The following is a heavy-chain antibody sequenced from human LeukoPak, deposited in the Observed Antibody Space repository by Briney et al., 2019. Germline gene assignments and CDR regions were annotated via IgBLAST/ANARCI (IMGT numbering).Heavy chain of an antibody. CDR3: ARDRLPQHYYYYMDV. D-gene: IGHD5/OR15-5a*01. Sequence: GASVKVSCKASGYTFTSYDINWVRQATGQGLEWMGWMNPNSGNTGYAQKFQGRVTMTTDTSTSTAYMELRSLRSDDTAVYYCARDRLPQHYYYYMDVWGKGTTVTVSS. CDR1: GYTFTSYD. J-gene: IGHJ6*03. CDR2: MNPNSGNT. V-gene: IGHV1-8*02.